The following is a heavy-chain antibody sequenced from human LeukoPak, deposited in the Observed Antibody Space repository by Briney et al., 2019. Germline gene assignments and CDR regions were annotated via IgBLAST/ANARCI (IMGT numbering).Heavy chain of an antibody. CDR1: GYTFTSYG. CDR2: ISTYNGYA. V-gene: IGHV1-18*01. J-gene: IGHJ6*04. Sequence: ASVKVSCKASGYTFTSYGISWVRQAPGQRLERMGWISTYNGYANYAQKLQGRVTMTTETSTSTAYMELRSLRSDDTAVYYCARNSSDWYGYMDVWGKGTTVTVSS. CDR3: ARNSSDWYGYMDV. D-gene: IGHD6-19*01.